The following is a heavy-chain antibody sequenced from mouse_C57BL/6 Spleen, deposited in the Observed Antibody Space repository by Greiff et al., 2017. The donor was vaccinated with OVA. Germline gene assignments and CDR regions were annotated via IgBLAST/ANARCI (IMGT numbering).Heavy chain of an antibody. CDR3: ARGSGSHYYFDY. CDR2: ISSGSSTI. D-gene: IGHD1-1*01. J-gene: IGHJ2*01. CDR1: GFTFSDYG. Sequence: EVKVVESGGGLVKPGGSLKLSCAASGFTFSDYGMHWVRQAPEKGLEWVAYISSGSSTIYYADTVKGRFTISRDNAKNTLFLQMTSLRSEDTAMYYCARGSGSHYYFDYWGQGTTLTVSS. V-gene: IGHV5-17*01.